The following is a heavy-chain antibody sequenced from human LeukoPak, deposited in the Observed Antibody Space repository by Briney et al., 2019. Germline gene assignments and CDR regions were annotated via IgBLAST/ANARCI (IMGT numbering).Heavy chain of an antibody. CDR2: VSGVGGST. J-gene: IGHJ4*02. CDR3: AKDIRGDGYNSRFDY. CDR1: GFAFDDYA. V-gene: IGHV3-43*02. D-gene: IGHD5-24*01. Sequence: GGSLRLSCAASGFAFDDYAMHWVRQAPGKGLEWVSLVSGVGGSTYYAGSVKGRFTISTDNSKNSLYLQMNGLRTEDTALYYCAKDIRGDGYNSRFDYWGQGTLVTVSP.